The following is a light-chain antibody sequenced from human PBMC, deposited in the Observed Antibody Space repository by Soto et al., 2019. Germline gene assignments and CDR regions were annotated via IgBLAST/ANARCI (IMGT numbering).Light chain of an antibody. CDR3: QQYGSSPWT. CDR2: GAS. V-gene: IGKV3-20*01. J-gene: IGKJ1*01. CDR1: QSVSSSY. Sequence: TLSLSPGERATLSCRASQSVSSSYLAWYQQKPGQAPRLLIYGASSRATGIPDRFSGSGSGTDFTLTISRLEPEDFAVYYCQQYGSSPWTFGQGTKVDIK.